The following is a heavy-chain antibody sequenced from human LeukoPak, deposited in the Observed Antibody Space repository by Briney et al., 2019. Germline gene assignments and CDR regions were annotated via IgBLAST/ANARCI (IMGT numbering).Heavy chain of an antibody. Sequence: GGSLRLSCAASGFTFSSYSMNWVRQAPGKGLEWVSSISSSSSYIYYADSVKGRFTISRDNAKNSLYLQMNSLRAEDTAVYYCARDYYSSGWRDAFDILGQGTMVTVSS. J-gene: IGHJ3*02. D-gene: IGHD6-19*01. CDR1: GFTFSSYS. CDR2: ISSSSSYI. CDR3: ARDYYSSGWRDAFDI. V-gene: IGHV3-21*01.